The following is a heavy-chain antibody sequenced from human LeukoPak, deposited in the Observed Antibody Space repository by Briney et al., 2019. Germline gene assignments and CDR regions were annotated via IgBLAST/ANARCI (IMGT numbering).Heavy chain of an antibody. CDR1: GYTFTGYY. Sequence: ASVKVSCKASGYTFTGYYMHWVRQAPGQGLEWMGRINPNSGGTNYAQKFQGRVTMTRDTSISTAYMELSRLRSDDAAVYYCAREMVRGVYWYFDLWGRGTLVTVSS. J-gene: IGHJ2*01. CDR3: AREMVRGVYWYFDL. V-gene: IGHV1-2*06. D-gene: IGHD3-10*01. CDR2: INPNSGGT.